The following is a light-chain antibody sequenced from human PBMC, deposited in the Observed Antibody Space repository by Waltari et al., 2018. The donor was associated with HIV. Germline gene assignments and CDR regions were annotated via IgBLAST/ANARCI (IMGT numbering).Light chain of an antibody. V-gene: IGLV1-47*01. CDR1: SSNIGSRY. Sequence: QSVLTQPPSASGTPGQRVTISCSGSSSNIGSRYVYWFQQLPGQAPNRLMYRNNQRPSGVPDRVSGSKSGTSASLAISGLRAEDEADYYCAAWDDSLSAVVFGGGTKLTVL. J-gene: IGLJ3*02. CDR3: AAWDDSLSAVV. CDR2: RNN.